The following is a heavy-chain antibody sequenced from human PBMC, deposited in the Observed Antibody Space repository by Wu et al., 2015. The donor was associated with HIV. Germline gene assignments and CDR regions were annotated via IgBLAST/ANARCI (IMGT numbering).Heavy chain of an antibody. CDR1: GYTFTAFY. CDR3: AGGILVRGSERWFDP. CDR2: IIPVFGTT. J-gene: IGHJ5*02. Sequence: QVQLVQSGAEVKKPGASVKVSCKASGYTFTAFYLHWVRQAPGRGLEWMGGIIPVFGTTSYAQKFRGRVTITTDASTNTAYMELTGLRSADTAVYYCAGGILVRGSERWFDPWGQGTLVTVSS. V-gene: IGHV1-46*01. D-gene: IGHD1-1*01.